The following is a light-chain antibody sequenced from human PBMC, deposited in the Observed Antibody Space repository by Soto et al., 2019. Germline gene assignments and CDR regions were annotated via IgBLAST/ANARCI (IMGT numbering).Light chain of an antibody. Sequence: SPSSVSAKVKDRVTITCRASQIISTYLNWYQQKPGKAPKLLIYAASTLQSGVPSRFSGSGSGTDFTLTISCLQSEDFARYCCTQSSSYSWTFGQRSMA. V-gene: IGKV1-39*01. CDR3: TQSSSYSWT. J-gene: IGKJ1*01. CDR1: QIISTY. CDR2: AAS.